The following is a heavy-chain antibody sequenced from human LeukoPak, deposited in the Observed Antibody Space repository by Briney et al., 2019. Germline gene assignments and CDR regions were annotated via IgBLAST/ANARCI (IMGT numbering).Heavy chain of an antibody. CDR3: ASSGSYRFDY. Sequence: GGSLRLSCAASGFTFSSYSMNWVRQAPGKGLEWVSHITASGTAMFYADSVKGRFTVSRDNAKNSLYLQMNSLRDEDTAVYYCASSGSYRFDYWGQGTLVTVSS. J-gene: IGHJ4*02. D-gene: IGHD1-26*01. CDR1: GFTFSSYS. V-gene: IGHV3-48*02. CDR2: ITASGTAM.